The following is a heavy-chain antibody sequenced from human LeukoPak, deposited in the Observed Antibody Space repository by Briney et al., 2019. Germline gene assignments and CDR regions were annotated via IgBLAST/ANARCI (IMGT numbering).Heavy chain of an antibody. CDR1: GGSISSYY. V-gene: IGHV4-59*01. Sequence: SETLSLTCTVSGGSISSYYWSWIRQPPGKGLEWIGYIYYSGSTNYNPSPKSRVTISVDTSKNQFSLKLSSVTAADTAVYYCARGESGYYYIDYYYGMDVWGQGTTVTVSS. CDR2: IYYSGST. J-gene: IGHJ6*02. D-gene: IGHD3-22*01. CDR3: ARGESGYYYIDYYYGMDV.